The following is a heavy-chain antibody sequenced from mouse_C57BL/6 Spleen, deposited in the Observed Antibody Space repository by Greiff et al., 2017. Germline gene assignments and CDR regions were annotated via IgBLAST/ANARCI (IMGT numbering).Heavy chain of an antibody. CDR2: INPGSGGT. J-gene: IGHJ3*01. V-gene: IGHV1-54*01. CDR1: GYAFTNYL. CDR3: ARDDDDPLAY. Sequence: QVQLKESGAELVRPGTSVTVSCKASGYAFTNYLIEWVKQRPGQGLEWIGVINPGSGGTNYNEKFKGKATLTADKSSSTAYMQLSSLTSEDSAVYICARDDDDPLAYWGQGTLVTVSA. D-gene: IGHD2-4*01.